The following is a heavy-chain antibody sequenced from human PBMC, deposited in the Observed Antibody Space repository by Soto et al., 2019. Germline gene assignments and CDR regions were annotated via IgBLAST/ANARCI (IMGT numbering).Heavy chain of an antibody. J-gene: IGHJ4*02. D-gene: IGHD2-21*01. CDR2: IYYSGST. CDR1: GSSISSSSYY. Sequence: PSETLSLTCTVSGSSISSSSYYWGWIRQPPGKGLEWIGSIYYSGSTYYNPSLKSRVTISVDTSKTKFSLKLSSVTAADTAVYYCARLIRATGAPYFDYWGQGTLVTPPQ. CDR3: ARLIRATGAPYFDY. V-gene: IGHV4-39*01.